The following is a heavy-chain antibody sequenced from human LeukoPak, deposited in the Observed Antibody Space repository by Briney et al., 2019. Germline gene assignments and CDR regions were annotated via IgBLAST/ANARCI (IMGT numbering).Heavy chain of an antibody. Sequence: ASVKVSCKASGYTFTSCGISWVRQAPGQGLEWMGWISAYNGNTNYAQKLQGRVTMTTDTSTSTAYMELRSLRSDDTAVYYCARSTFSRYSGSYYPLDYWGQGTLVTVSS. CDR3: ARSTFSRYSGSYYPLDY. D-gene: IGHD1-26*01. CDR2: ISAYNGNT. J-gene: IGHJ4*02. CDR1: GYTFTSCG. V-gene: IGHV1-18*01.